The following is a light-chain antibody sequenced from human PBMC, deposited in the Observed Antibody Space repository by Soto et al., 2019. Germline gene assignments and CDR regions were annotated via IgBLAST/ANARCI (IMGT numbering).Light chain of an antibody. CDR3: SSYAGSNAYV. CDR2: EVS. J-gene: IGLJ1*01. CDR1: SSVVGYYNY. Sequence: QSALTQPPSASGSPGQSVTISCTGTSSVVGYYNYVSWYQQHPGKAPKLMIYEVSKRPSGVPDRFSGSKSGNTASLTVSGLQAEDEADYYCSSYAGSNAYVFGTGTKVTVL. V-gene: IGLV2-8*01.